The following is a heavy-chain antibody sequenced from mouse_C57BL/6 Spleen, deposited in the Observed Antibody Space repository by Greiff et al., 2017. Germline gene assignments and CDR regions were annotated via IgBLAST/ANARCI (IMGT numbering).Heavy chain of an antibody. Sequence: QVQLKQPGAELVKPGASVKLSCKASGYTFTSYWMQWVKQRPGQGLEWIGEIDPSDSYTNYNQKFKGKATLTVDTSSSTAYMQLSSLTSEDSAVYYCARSGDYDGYYAMDYWGQGTSVTVSS. CDR2: IDPSDSYT. CDR3: ARSGDYDGYYAMDY. V-gene: IGHV1-50*01. J-gene: IGHJ4*01. D-gene: IGHD2-4*01. CDR1: GYTFTSYW.